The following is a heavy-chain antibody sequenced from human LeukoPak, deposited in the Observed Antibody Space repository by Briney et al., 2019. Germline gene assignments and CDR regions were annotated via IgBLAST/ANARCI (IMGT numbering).Heavy chain of an antibody. J-gene: IGHJ4*02. Sequence: GASVKVSCKASGCIFTGYYMHWVRQAPGQGLESMGWINAGNGNTKYSQKFQGRVTITRDTSASTAYMELSSLRSEDTAAYYCARVGYGDYSFDYWGQGTLVTVSS. CDR2: INAGNGNT. D-gene: IGHD4-17*01. CDR3: ARVGYGDYSFDY. V-gene: IGHV1-3*01. CDR1: GCIFTGYY.